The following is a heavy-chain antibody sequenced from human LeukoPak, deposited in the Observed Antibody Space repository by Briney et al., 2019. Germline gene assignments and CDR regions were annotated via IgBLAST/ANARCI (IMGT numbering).Heavy chain of an antibody. CDR2: ISGSGGST. D-gene: IGHD3-3*01. V-gene: IGHV3-23*01. Sequence: GGSLRLSCAASGFTVSSNYMSWVRQAPGKGLEWVSAISGSGGSTYYADSVKGRFTISRDNSKNTLYLQMNSLRAEDTAVYYCAKDDLDFWSGYSGFYYYGMDVWGQGTTVTVSS. CDR3: AKDDLDFWSGYSGFYYYGMDV. CDR1: GFTVSSNY. J-gene: IGHJ6*02.